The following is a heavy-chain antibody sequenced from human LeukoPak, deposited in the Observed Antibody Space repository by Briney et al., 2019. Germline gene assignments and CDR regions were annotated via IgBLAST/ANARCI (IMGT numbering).Heavy chain of an antibody. CDR2: ISSDGTTT. Sequence: GGSLRLSCAASGFIFSTYWMHWVRQAPGKGLVWVSRISSDGTTTTYADSVKGRFTISRDSAQNTLYLQMNSLRAEDTAVYYCARSLDGYNDYWGQGTLVTVSS. V-gene: IGHV3-74*01. J-gene: IGHJ4*02. D-gene: IGHD5-24*01. CDR1: GFIFSTYW. CDR3: ARSLDGYNDY.